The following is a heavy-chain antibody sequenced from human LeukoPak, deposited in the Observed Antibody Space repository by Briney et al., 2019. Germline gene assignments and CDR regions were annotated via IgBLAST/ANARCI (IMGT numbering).Heavy chain of an antibody. V-gene: IGHV1-69*04. CDR3: ASGGWATAAAGHNWFDP. CDR2: IIPIFGIA. Sequence: ASVKVSCKASGRTFSSYAISWVRQAPGQGLEWMGRIIPIFGIANYAQKFQGRVTITADKSTSTAYMELSSLRSEDTAVYYCASGGWATAAAGHNWFDPWGQGTLVTVSS. CDR1: GRTFSSYA. J-gene: IGHJ5*02. D-gene: IGHD6-13*01.